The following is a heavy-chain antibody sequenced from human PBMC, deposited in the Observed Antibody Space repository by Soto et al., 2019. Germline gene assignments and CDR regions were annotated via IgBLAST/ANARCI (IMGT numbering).Heavy chain of an antibody. CDR2: ISGSGGST. J-gene: IGHJ4*02. Sequence: PGGSLRLSCAASGFTFSSYAMSWVRQAPGKGLEWVSAISGSGGSTYYADSVEGRFTISRDNSKNTLYLQMNSLRAEDTAVYYCAKDGYSSGWVSNDYWGQGTLVTVSS. CDR3: AKDGYSSGWVSNDY. CDR1: GFTFSSYA. D-gene: IGHD6-19*01. V-gene: IGHV3-23*01.